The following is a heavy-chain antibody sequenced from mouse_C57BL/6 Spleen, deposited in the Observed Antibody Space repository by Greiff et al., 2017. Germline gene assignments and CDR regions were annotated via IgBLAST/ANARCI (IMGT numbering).Heavy chain of an antibody. J-gene: IGHJ1*03. D-gene: IGHD1-1*01. CDR1: GFTFSNYW. Sequence: DVKLQESGGGLVQPGGSMKLSCVASGFTFSNYWMNWVRQSPEKGLEWVAQIRLKSDTYATHYAESVKGRFTISRDDSKSSVYLQMNNLRAEDTGIYYCTITTVVRYFDVWGTGTTVTVSS. CDR2: IRLKSDTYAT. CDR3: TITTVVRYFDV. V-gene: IGHV6-3*01.